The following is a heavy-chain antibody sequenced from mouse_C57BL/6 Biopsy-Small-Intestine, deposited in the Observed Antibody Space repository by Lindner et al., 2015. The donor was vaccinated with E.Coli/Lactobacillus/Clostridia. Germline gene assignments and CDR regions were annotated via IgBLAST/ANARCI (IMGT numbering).Heavy chain of an antibody. V-gene: IGHV1-84*02. Sequence: SVKVSCKTSGYTFSNYGISWVRQAPGQGLEWMGWISGYNGNTKDAQKFQGRVSITTDPSTSTAYLELRGLRSDDTAVYYCARDLVTFGGLLVISDYWGQGTLVTVSS. J-gene: IGHJ4*01. CDR3: ARDLVTFGGLLVISDY. CDR2: ISGYNGNT. D-gene: IGHD2-2*01. CDR1: GYTFSNYG.